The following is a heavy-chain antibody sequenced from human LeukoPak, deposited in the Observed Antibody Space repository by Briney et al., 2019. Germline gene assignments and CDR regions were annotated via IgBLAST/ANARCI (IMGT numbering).Heavy chain of an antibody. Sequence: ASVKVSCKASGYTFTGYYMHWVRQAPGQGLEWMGWINPNSGGTNYAQKFQGRVTMTRDTSISTAYMELSRLRSDDTAVYYCARVPDGRAYTVTTGEADDYWGQGTLVTVSS. V-gene: IGHV1-2*02. CDR3: ARVPDGRAYTVTTGEADDY. CDR1: GYTFTGYY. D-gene: IGHD4-17*01. CDR2: INPNSGGT. J-gene: IGHJ4*02.